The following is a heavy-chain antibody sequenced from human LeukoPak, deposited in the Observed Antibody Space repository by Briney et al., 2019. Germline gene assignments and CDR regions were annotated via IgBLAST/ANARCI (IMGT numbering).Heavy chain of an antibody. V-gene: IGHV1-3*01. CDR2: INAGNGNT. CDR3: ARFENYYGSGSYYNVDY. J-gene: IGHJ4*02. D-gene: IGHD3-10*01. Sequence: ASVKVSCKASGYTFTSYAMHWVRQAPGQRLEWMGWINAGNGNTKYSQKFRGRVTITRDTSASTAYMELSSLRSEDTAVYYCARFENYYGSGSYYNVDYWGQGTLVTVSS. CDR1: GYTFTSYA.